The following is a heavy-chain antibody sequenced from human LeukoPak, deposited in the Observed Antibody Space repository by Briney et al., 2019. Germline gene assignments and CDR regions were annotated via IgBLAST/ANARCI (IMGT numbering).Heavy chain of an antibody. V-gene: IGHV3-48*01. CDR1: GFTFSSYS. CDR2: ISSRSSTI. D-gene: IGHD1-1*01. CDR3: AREETGYFDY. J-gene: IGHJ4*02. Sequence: GGSLRLSCAASGFTFSSYSMNWVRQAPGKGLEWVSYISSRSSTIYYTDSVKGRFTISGDNAKNSLYLQMNSLRAEDTAVYYCAREETGYFDYWGQGTLVTVSS.